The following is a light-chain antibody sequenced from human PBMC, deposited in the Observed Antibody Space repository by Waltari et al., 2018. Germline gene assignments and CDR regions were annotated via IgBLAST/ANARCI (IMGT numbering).Light chain of an antibody. V-gene: IGKV3-20*01. CDR1: Y. Sequence: YLAWYQQKPGQAPRLLIYGASTRATGIPDRFSGSGSGTDFSLIISRLEPEDFAVYFCQKYEALPATFGQGTKVEIK. CDR3: QKYEALPAT. J-gene: IGKJ1*01. CDR2: GAS.